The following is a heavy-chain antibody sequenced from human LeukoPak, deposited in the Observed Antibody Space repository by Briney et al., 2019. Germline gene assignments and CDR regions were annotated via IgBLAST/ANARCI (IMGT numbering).Heavy chain of an antibody. Sequence: GGSLRLSCAASGFTFSSYSMNWVRQAPGKGLEWVSSISSSSSYIYYADSVKGRFTISRDNAKNSLYLQMNSLRADDTAVYYCASAGPTMVRGVGYDYWGQGTLVTVSS. CDR3: ASAGPTMVRGVGYDY. V-gene: IGHV3-21*01. J-gene: IGHJ4*02. CDR2: ISSSSSYI. CDR1: GFTFSSYS. D-gene: IGHD3-10*01.